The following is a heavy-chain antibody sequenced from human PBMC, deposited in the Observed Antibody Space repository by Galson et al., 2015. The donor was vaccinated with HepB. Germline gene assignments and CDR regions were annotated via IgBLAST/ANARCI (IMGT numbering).Heavy chain of an antibody. CDR2: VNPSSGYT. Sequence: SVKVSCKASGYTFTSYYLHWVRQAPGQGLEWMGTVNPSSGYTNYAQKFQDRVTMTRDTSTSTVYMDLSSLGSEDTAVYYCARDGENYYDRSGSYYYFAYWGQGSLVTVSS. CDR1: GYTFTSYY. J-gene: IGHJ4*02. V-gene: IGHV1-46*01. CDR3: ARDGENYYDRSGSYYYFAY. D-gene: IGHD3-22*01.